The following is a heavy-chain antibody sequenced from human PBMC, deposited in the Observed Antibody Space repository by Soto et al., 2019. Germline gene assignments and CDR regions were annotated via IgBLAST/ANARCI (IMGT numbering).Heavy chain of an antibody. CDR3: AKDKLGGSSWYYGMDV. CDR2: ISWNSGSI. Sequence: GGSLRLSCAASGFTFDDYAMHWVRQAPGKGLEWVSGISWNSGSIGYADSVKGRFTISRDNAKNSLYLQMNSLRAEDTALYYCAKDKLGGSSWYYGMDVWGQGTTVTVSS. V-gene: IGHV3-9*01. D-gene: IGHD6-13*01. J-gene: IGHJ6*02. CDR1: GFTFDDYA.